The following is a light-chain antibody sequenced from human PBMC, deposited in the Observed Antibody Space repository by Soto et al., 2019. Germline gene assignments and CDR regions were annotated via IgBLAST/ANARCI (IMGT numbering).Light chain of an antibody. J-gene: IGKJ5*01. CDR1: QNVLNN. V-gene: IGKV3-15*01. CDR2: AAS. CDR3: QQYNNWPPIT. Sequence: IVMTQSPATLSVSPGDGATLSCRASQNVLNNLAWYQQKPGQAPRLLIYAASTRATGIPARFSGTGSGTAFTLTISSLQSEDFAVYYCQQYNNWPPITFGQGTRLEIK.